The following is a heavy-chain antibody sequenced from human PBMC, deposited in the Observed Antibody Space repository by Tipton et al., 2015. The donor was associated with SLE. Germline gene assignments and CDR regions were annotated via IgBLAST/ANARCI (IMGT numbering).Heavy chain of an antibody. V-gene: IGHV3-21*01. D-gene: IGHD3-22*01. CDR3: ARVDMIVVVTSAFDI. CDR1: GFTFSSYS. CDR2: ISSSSSYI. J-gene: IGHJ3*02. Sequence: SLRLSCAASGFTFSSYSMNWVRQAPGKGLEWVSSISSSSSYIYYADSVKGRFTISRDNSKNTLYLQMNSLRAEDTAVYYCARVDMIVVVTSAFDIWGQGTMVTVSS.